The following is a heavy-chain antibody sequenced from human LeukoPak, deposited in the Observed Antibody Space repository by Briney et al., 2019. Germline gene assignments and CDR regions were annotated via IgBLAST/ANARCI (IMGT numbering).Heavy chain of an antibody. CDR1: GYTFTDYH. CDR3: AKGGGDNWGWDYFDP. J-gene: IGHJ5*02. V-gene: IGHV1-2*02. CDR2: ILPDSGAT. D-gene: IGHD2-21*01. Sequence: ASVKVSCKASGYTFTDYHLHWLRQVPGQGLEWMGWILPDSGATNYPQTFVGRVTMTKDTSISTAYMELSTLRSDDTAVYYCAKGGGDNWGWDYFDPWGQGTLVTVPS.